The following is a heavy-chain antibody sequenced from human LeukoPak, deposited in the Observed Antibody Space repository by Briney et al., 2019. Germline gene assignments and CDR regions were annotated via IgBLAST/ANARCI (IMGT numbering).Heavy chain of an antibody. CDR2: IYYGGST. Sequence: PSETLSLTCTVSGGSISSYYWSWIRQPPGKGLEWIGYIYYGGSTNYNPSLKSRVTTSVDTSKNQFSLKLSSVTAADTAVYYCARVPNGYSSGWHVDYWGQGTLVTVSS. D-gene: IGHD6-19*01. CDR3: ARVPNGYSSGWHVDY. V-gene: IGHV4-59*01. CDR1: GGSISSYY. J-gene: IGHJ4*02.